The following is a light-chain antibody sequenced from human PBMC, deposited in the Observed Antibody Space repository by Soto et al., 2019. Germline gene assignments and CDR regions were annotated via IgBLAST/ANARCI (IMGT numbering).Light chain of an antibody. CDR2: XAS. CDR3: QQYNSYST. J-gene: IGKJ1*01. Sequence: IQMTQCPSTLSASAGHSVTISCRDSQTLXSRVAWFEKKPGEAPKDLNYXASSLESGVPSMCSGSGSETEFTITSSSLQPDDVGTYCCQQYNSYSTFGQGTKVDIK. V-gene: IGKV1-5*01. CDR1: QTLXSR.